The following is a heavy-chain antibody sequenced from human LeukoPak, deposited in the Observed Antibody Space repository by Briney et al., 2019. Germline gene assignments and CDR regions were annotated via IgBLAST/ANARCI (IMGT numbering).Heavy chain of an antibody. CDR3: ARGYGYDSSGYYDPEFDY. V-gene: IGHV1-2*02. D-gene: IGHD3-22*01. CDR1: GYTFTGYY. J-gene: IGHJ4*02. CDR2: INPNSGGT. Sequence: GASVKVSCKASGYTFTGYYMHWGRQAPGQGLEWMGWINPNSGGTNYAKKFQGRVTMTRDTSISTAYMEMSRLRSDDTAVYYCARGYGYDSSGYYDPEFDYWGQRTLVTVSS.